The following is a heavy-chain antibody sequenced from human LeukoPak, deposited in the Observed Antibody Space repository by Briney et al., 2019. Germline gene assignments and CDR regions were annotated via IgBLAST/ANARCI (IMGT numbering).Heavy chain of an antibody. CDR2: IIPILGTA. CDR3: AREGRRITMVRGVNYFDY. CDR1: GGTFSSYA. J-gene: IGHJ4*02. D-gene: IGHD3-10*01. Sequence: GASVKVSCKASGGTFSSYAISWVRQAPGQGLEWMGRIIPILGTANYAQKFQGRVTITTDESTSTAYMELSSLRSEDTAVYYCAREGRRITMVRGVNYFDYWGQGTLVTVSS. V-gene: IGHV1-69*05.